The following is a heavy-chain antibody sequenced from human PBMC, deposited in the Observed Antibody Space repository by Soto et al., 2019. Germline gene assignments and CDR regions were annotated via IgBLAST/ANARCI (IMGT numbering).Heavy chain of an antibody. CDR2: VYYSGST. CDR1: DGSVSSSSYY. CDR3: ARLEGLATISYYLDN. Sequence: SQILSLTCTVFDGSVSSSSYYRGWVRQPPGKGLEWIGSVYYSGSTYYNPSLESRVTISVDKSKNQFSLKLMSLSAADTAVYYCARLEGLATISYYLDNWGQGALVTVSS. V-gene: IGHV4-39*01. D-gene: IGHD3-9*01. J-gene: IGHJ4*02.